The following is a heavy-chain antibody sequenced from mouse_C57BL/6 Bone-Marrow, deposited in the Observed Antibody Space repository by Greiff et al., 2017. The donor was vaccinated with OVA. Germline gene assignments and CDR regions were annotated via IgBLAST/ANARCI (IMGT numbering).Heavy chain of an antibody. CDR2: ISSGSSTI. J-gene: IGHJ1*03. V-gene: IGHV5-17*01. D-gene: IGHD1-1*01. CDR3: AVVRRYFDV. Sequence: DVKLVESGGGLVKPGGSLKLSCAASGFTFSDYGMHWVRQAPEKGLEWVAYISSGSSTIYYADKVKGRFTISRDNAKNTRFLQMTSLRSEDTAMYYCAVVRRYFDVWGTGTTVTVSS. CDR1: GFTFSDYG.